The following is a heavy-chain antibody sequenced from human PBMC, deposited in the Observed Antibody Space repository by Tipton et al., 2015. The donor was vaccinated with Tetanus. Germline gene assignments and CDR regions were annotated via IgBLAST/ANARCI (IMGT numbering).Heavy chain of an antibody. Sequence: WVRQAPGKGLEWVGSIYSYNGNTFENPSLKGRVSISLDTSKNQFSLSLTSVTAADTAVYFCATTEVNWFDPWGQGTLVTVSS. CDR3: ATTEVNWFDP. CDR2: IYSYNGNT. J-gene: IGHJ5*02. D-gene: IGHD1-1*01. V-gene: IGHV4-39*01.